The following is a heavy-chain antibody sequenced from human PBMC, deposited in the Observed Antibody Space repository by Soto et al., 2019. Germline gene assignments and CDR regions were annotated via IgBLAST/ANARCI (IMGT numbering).Heavy chain of an antibody. CDR1: GFTVSSNY. Sequence: GGSLRLSCAASGFTVSSNYMSWVRQAPGKGLEWVSVIYSGGSTYYADSVKGRFTISRDNSKNTLYLQMNSLRAEDTAVYYCARGPSYQLPPDYWGQGTLVTVSS. CDR2: IYSGGST. J-gene: IGHJ4*02. V-gene: IGHV3-66*01. D-gene: IGHD2-2*01. CDR3: ARGPSYQLPPDY.